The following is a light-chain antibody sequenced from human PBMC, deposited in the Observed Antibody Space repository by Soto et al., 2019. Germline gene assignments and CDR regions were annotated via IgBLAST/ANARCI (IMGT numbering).Light chain of an antibody. J-gene: IGLJ1*01. Sequence: QSALTQPRSVSGSPGQSVTISCTGTSSDVGIYEYVSWYQQHSGKAPKLILYDVSKWPSGVPRRFSGSKSGNTASLTISGLQAEDEADYYCSSYAGSYTYVFGSGTKVTVL. CDR1: SSDVGIYEY. V-gene: IGLV2-11*01. CDR3: SSYAGSYTYV. CDR2: DVS.